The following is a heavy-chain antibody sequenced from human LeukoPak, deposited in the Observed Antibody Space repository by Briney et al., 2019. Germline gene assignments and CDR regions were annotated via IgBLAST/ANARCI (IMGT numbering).Heavy chain of an antibody. V-gene: IGHV3-53*01. J-gene: IGHJ4*02. CDR2: IYSGGDT. CDR3: AKAVAAAGRIGLNDY. CDR1: GFTVNSNY. Sequence: PGGSLRLSCAASGFTVNSNYMSWVRQAPGRGLEWVSVIYSGGDTYYADSVKGRFTISRDNSKNTLYLQMNSVRAEDTAVYYCAKAVAAAGRIGLNDYWGQGTLVTVSS. D-gene: IGHD6-13*01.